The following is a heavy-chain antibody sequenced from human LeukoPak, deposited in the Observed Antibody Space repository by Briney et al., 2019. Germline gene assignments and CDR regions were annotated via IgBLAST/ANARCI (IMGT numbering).Heavy chain of an antibody. CDR1: GGSVSSGSYY. CDR3: ASRLSSGWYGGHDY. Sequence: PSETLSLTCTVSGGSVSSGSYYCSWIRQPPGKGLEWIGYIYYSGSTNYNPSLKSRVTIPVDTSKNQFSLKLSSVTAADTAVYYCASRLSSGWYGGHDYWGQGTLVTVSS. CDR2: IYYSGST. J-gene: IGHJ4*02. D-gene: IGHD6-19*01. V-gene: IGHV4-61*01.